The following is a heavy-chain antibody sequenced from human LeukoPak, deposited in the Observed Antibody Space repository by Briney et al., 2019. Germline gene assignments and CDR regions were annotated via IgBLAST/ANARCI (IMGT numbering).Heavy chain of an antibody. D-gene: IGHD5-18*01. CDR2: IYYSGST. Sequence: SETLSLACTVSGGSISSYYWSWIRQPPGKGLEWIGYIYYSGSTNYNPSLKSRVTISVDTSKNQFSLKLSSVTAADTAVYYCARHGNRYSAFDIWGQGTMITVSS. CDR3: ARHGNRYSAFDI. CDR1: GGSISSYY. J-gene: IGHJ3*02. V-gene: IGHV4-59*08.